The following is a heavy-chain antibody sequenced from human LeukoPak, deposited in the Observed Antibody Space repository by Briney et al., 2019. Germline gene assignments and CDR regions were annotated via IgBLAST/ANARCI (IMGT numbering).Heavy chain of an antibody. CDR3: AKRGGYCSSTNCYDDF. J-gene: IGHJ4*02. Sequence: PGGSLRLSCAASGFTFSSYAMSWVRQAPGKGLEWVSAISGSGGSTYYADSVKGRFTISRDNSKHTLYLQMNSLRAEDTAVYYCAKRGGYCSSTNCYDDFWGQGTLVAVSS. D-gene: IGHD2-2*01. V-gene: IGHV3-23*01. CDR1: GFTFSSYA. CDR2: ISGSGGST.